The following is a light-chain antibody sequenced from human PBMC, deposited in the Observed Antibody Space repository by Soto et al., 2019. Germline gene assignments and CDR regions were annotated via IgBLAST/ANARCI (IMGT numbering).Light chain of an antibody. V-gene: IGKV3-15*01. CDR3: QQYNNWPRALT. Sequence: EIVMTQSPATLSVSPGERATLSCRASQSVSSKLAWYQQKPGQAPRLLIYGASKRATGIPARFSGSVSGTEFTLTIRSLQSEDFAVYYGQQYNNWPRALTCGGGTKVEIK. CDR2: GAS. J-gene: IGKJ4*01. CDR1: QSVSSK.